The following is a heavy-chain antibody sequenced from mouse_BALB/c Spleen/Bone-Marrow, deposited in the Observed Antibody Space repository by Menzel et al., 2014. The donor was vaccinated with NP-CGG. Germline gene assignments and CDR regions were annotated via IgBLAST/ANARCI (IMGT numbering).Heavy chain of an antibody. V-gene: IGHV4-1*02. D-gene: IGHD2-3*01. J-gene: IGHJ3*01. Sequence: EVNVVESGGGLVQPGGSLKLSCAASGFDFSRYWMSWVRQAPGKGLERIGEINPDSNTINYTPSLKDKFIISRDNAKNTLYLQMSKVRSEDTALYYCSRLGYYGGFAYWGQGTLVTVTA. CDR3: SRLGYYGGFAY. CDR2: INPDSNTI. CDR1: GFDFSRYW.